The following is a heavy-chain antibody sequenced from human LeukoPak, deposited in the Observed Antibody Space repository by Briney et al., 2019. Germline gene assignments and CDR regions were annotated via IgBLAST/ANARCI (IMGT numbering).Heavy chain of an antibody. CDR3: ARVLSSGWYGAFDI. D-gene: IGHD6-19*01. CDR1: GGSISSYY. CDR2: IYYSGST. J-gene: IGHJ3*02. Sequence: ASETLSLTCAVSGGSISSYYWSWIRQPPGKGLEWIGYIYYSGSTNYNPSLKSRVTISVDTSKNQFSLKLSSVTAADTAVYYCARVLSSGWYGAFDIWGQGTMVTVSS. V-gene: IGHV4-59*01.